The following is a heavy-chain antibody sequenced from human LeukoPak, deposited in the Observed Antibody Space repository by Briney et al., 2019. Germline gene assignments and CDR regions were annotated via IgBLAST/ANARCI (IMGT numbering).Heavy chain of an antibody. Sequence: SETLSLACTVSGGSNSSYYWTWIRQPPGKGLEWIGYIHTSGSTNYNPSLKSRVTMSVDTSKKQFSLRLSSVTAADTAVYYCARPGQSNWWVYFNYWGQGTLVTLSS. CDR1: GGSNSSYY. CDR3: ARPGQSNWWVYFNY. CDR2: IHTSGST. J-gene: IGHJ4*02. D-gene: IGHD2-15*01. V-gene: IGHV4-4*09.